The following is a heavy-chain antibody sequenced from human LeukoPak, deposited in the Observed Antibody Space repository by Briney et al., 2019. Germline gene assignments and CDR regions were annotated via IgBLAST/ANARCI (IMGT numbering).Heavy chain of an antibody. D-gene: IGHD1-26*01. CDR1: GITLSNYG. CDR2: IKQDGSQK. V-gene: IGHV3-7*01. J-gene: IGHJ4*02. Sequence: PGGSLRLSCAVSGITLSNYGMSWVRQAPGKGLEWVANIKQDGSQKYFGDSVKGRFTISRDNAENSLFLQMSSLRDEDTAVYYCARDSGSYHFDSCWGQGTLVTVSS. CDR3: ARDSGSYHFDSC.